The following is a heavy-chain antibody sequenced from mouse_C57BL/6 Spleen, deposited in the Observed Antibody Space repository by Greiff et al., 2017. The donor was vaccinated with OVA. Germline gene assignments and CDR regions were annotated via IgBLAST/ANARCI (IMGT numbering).Heavy chain of an antibody. Sequence: QVQLKQPGAELVKPGASVKLSCKASGYTFTSYWMQWVKQRPGQGLEWIGEIDPSDSYTNYNQKFKGQATLTVDTSSSTAYMQLSSLTSEDSAVYYCARRDYGSSHFDVWGTGTTVTVSS. J-gene: IGHJ1*03. V-gene: IGHV1-50*01. CDR1: GYTFTSYW. CDR3: ARRDYGSSHFDV. D-gene: IGHD1-1*01. CDR2: IDPSDSYT.